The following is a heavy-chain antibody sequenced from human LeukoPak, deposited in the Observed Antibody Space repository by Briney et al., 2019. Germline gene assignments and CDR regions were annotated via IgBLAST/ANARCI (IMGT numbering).Heavy chain of an antibody. CDR3: ARDHSEPGVFFDY. CDR1: GFTFSSDW. CDR2: IKYDGREK. J-gene: IGHJ4*02. Sequence: GGSLRLSCAASGFTFSSDWMNWVRQAPGGGLGWVANIKYDGREKYYVDSVKGRFTISRDNAKNSLYLQMNSLRAEDTAVYYCARDHSEPGVFFDYWGQGTLVTVSS. V-gene: IGHV3-7*05. D-gene: IGHD1-14*01.